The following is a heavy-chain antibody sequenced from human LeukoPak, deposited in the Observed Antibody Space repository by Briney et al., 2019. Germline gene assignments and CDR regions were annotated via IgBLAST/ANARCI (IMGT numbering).Heavy chain of an antibody. Sequence: GRSLRLSCAASGFTFSSYAMHWVRQAPGKGQEWVAVISYDGSNKYYADSVKGRFTISRANSKNTLYLEMNRLRAEVTAVYFCARGGGIAAAGRSALVGVTSAYFDYWGQGTLVTVSS. D-gene: IGHD6-13*01. V-gene: IGHV3-30*01. J-gene: IGHJ4*02. CDR1: GFTFSSYA. CDR3: ARGGGIAAAGRSALVGVTSAYFDY. CDR2: ISYDGSNK.